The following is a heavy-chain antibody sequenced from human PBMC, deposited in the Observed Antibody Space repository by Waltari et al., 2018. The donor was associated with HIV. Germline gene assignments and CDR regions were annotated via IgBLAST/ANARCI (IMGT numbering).Heavy chain of an antibody. CDR1: GGPIRRGSYY. V-gene: IGHV4-61*02. Sequence: QVQLQESGPGLVKPSQTLSLTCPVSGGPIRRGSYYWIWIRPPAGKGLAWIGRIYTSGSTNYNPSLKSRVTISVDTSKNQFSLKLSSVTAADTAVYYCARGVAVAIRSAFDIWGQGTMVTVSS. CDR3: ARGVAVAIRSAFDI. CDR2: IYTSGST. J-gene: IGHJ3*02. D-gene: IGHD6-19*01.